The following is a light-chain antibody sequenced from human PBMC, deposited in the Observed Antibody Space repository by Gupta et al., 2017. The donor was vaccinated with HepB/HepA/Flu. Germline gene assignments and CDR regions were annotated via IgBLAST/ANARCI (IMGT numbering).Light chain of an antibody. CDR1: QSVTNS. Sequence: EIVLTQSPDTLSLSPGARATLSCRASQSVTNSLTWYQQKPGQAPRLLIHDTSNRATGVPARFSGSGSGTDFALTISSLEPGDFAVYYCQQRYNVGQGTRLDI. V-gene: IGKV3-11*01. CDR2: DTS. CDR3: QQRYN. J-gene: IGKJ5*01.